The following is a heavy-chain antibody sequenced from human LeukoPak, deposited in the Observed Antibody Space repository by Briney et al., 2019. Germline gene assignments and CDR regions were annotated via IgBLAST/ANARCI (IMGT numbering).Heavy chain of an antibody. J-gene: IGHJ4*02. D-gene: IGHD3-22*01. CDR1: GFTFSDYY. Sequence: GGSLRLSCAASGFTFSDYYMSWIRQAPGKGLEWVSYISSSGSTIYYADSVKGRFTISRGNAKNSLYLQMNSLRAEDTAVYYCARDLTYYYDSSGCPGYWGQGTLVTVSS. CDR2: ISSSGSTI. V-gene: IGHV3-11*01. CDR3: ARDLTYYYDSSGCPGY.